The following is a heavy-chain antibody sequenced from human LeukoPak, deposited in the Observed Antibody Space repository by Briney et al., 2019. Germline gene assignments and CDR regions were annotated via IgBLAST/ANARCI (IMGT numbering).Heavy chain of an antibody. D-gene: IGHD6-13*01. V-gene: IGHV4-34*01. CDR1: GGSFSGYY. J-gene: IGHJ4*02. CDR2: INHSGST. Sequence: SETLSLTCAVYGGSFSGYYWSWIRQPPGKGLEWIGEINHSGSTNYNPSLKSRVTISVDTSKNQFSLKLSSVTAADTAVYYCARLISSRAPEPFDYWGQGTLVTVST. CDR3: ARLISSRAPEPFDY.